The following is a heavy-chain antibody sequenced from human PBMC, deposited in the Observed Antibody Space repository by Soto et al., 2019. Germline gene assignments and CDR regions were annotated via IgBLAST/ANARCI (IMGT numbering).Heavy chain of an antibody. CDR2: MTYGGSNK. CDR3: ARGRGLDITVTRFYY. Sequence: PGLTLTLSCAASGFPYTSHAMHWVRQATDKELGWRRFMTYGGSNKYYGASAKVRFTISRATAKNTLYLQMNSLRAEDTAVYYCARGRGLDITVTRFYYWGQGTLVTVSS. V-gene: IGHV3-30-3*01. D-gene: IGHD1-7*01. J-gene: IGHJ4*02. CDR1: GFPYTSHA.